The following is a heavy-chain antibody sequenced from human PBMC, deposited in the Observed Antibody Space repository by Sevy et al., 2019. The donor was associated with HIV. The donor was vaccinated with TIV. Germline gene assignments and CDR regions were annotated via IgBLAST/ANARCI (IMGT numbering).Heavy chain of an antibody. CDR3: TKGRSVTILSLRDY. CDR1: GFIYGGYA. Sequence: GGSLRLSCIASGFIYGGYAMSWVRQAPGKGLEWVGFIRRKGYGGKTQYAASVQGRFTIYRDDSKNIAYLKMNSLRTEDTAVYYCTKGRSVTILSLRDYWGQGTLVTVSS. D-gene: IGHD3-3*01. V-gene: IGHV3-49*04. CDR2: IRRKGYGGKT. J-gene: IGHJ4*02.